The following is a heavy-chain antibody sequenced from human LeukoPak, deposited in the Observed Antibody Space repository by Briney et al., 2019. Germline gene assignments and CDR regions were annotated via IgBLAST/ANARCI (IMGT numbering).Heavy chain of an antibody. Sequence: PGGSLRLSCAASGFTFSSYAIHWVRQAPGKGLEWVAIISYDGSTENYADSVKGRFTISRDNSKNTLYLQMNSLRAEDTALYYCATAGYSGSWFDYWGQGTLVTVSS. CDR1: GFTFSSYA. CDR3: ATAGYSGSWFDY. D-gene: IGHD6-13*01. J-gene: IGHJ4*02. CDR2: ISYDGSTE. V-gene: IGHV3-30-3*01.